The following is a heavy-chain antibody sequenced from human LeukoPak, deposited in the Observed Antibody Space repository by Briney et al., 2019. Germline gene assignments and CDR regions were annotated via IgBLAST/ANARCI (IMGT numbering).Heavy chain of an antibody. V-gene: IGHV3-48*01. J-gene: IGHJ4*02. CDR2: ITSSSSAK. CDR3: TRVHGGYPFGS. CDR1: GFTFSTSG. D-gene: IGHD2-15*01. Sequence: PGGSLRLSCAASGFTFSTSGMNWVRQAPGKGLEWVSYITSSSSAKYYAASVRGRFTISRDNAKNSPYLQMNSLRAEDTAVYYCTRVHGGYPFGSWGQGTLVTVSS.